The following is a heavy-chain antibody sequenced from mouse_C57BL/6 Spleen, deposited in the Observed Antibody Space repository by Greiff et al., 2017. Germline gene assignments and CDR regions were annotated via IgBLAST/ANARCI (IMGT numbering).Heavy chain of an antibody. J-gene: IGHJ2*01. CDR1: GYAFSSYW. V-gene: IGHV1-80*01. Sequence: QVQLQQSGAELVKPGASVKISCKASGYAFSSYWMNWVKQRPGKGLEWIGQIYPGDGDTNYNGKFKGKATLTANKSSSTADMQLSSVTSEDSAVYFCARPYDYGAGYCFDYWGQGTTLTVSS. CDR2: IYPGDGDT. D-gene: IGHD2-4*01. CDR3: ARPYDYGAGYCFDY.